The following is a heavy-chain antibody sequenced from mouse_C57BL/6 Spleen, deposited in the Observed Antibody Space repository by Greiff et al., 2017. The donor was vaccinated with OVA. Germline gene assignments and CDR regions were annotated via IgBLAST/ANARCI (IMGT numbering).Heavy chain of an antibody. V-gene: IGHV3-6*01. J-gene: IGHJ3*01. D-gene: IGHD2-4*01. CDR3: ARKIYYDYDAWFAY. CDR1: GYSITSGYY. Sequence: EVKLVESGPGLVKPSQSLSLTCSVTGYSITSGYYWNWIRQFPGNKLEWMGYISYDGSNNYNPSLKNRISITRDTSKNQFFLKLNSVTTEDTATYYCARKIYYDYDAWFAYWGQGTLVTVSA. CDR2: ISYDGSN.